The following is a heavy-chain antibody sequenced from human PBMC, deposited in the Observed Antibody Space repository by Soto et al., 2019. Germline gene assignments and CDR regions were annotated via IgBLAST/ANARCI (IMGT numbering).Heavy chain of an antibody. V-gene: IGHV1-18*01. CDR2: INTYNGNT. D-gene: IGHD3-9*01. CDR1: GYTFTNYG. Sequence: ASVKVSCKASGYTFTNYGISWVRQAPGQGLEWMGWINTYNGNTNHAQKLQGRVTMTTDTSTSTAYMELRSLRSDDTAVYYCARGFYDILTGLDYWGQGTLVTVSS. CDR3: ARGFYDILTGLDY. J-gene: IGHJ4*02.